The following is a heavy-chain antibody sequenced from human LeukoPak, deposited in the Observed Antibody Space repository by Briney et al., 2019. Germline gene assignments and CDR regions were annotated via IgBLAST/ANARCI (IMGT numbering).Heavy chain of an antibody. Sequence: GGSLRLSCAASGFTSSSYGMNWVRQAPGKGLERVANIKEDGSKIYYVDSVKGRFTISRDNARNSLYLQMDSLGAEDTAVYYCVRENNGAYWGQGTLVTVSS. CDR2: IKEDGSKI. V-gene: IGHV3-7*01. CDR1: GFTSSSYG. CDR3: VRENNGAY. J-gene: IGHJ4*02. D-gene: IGHD2-8*01.